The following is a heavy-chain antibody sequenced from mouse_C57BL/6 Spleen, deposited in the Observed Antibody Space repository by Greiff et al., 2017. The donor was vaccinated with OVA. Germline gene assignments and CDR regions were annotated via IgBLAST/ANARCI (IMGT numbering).Heavy chain of an antibody. V-gene: IGHV1-52*01. CDR2: IDPSDSET. CDR3: ARGYGSSPAWFAY. D-gene: IGHD1-1*01. Sequence: VQLQQPGAELVRPGSSVKLSCKASGYTFTSYWMHWVKQRPIQGLEWIGNIDPSDSETHYNQKFKDKATLTVDKSSSTAYMQLSSLTSEDSAVYYGARGYGSSPAWFAYWGQGTLVTVSA. CDR1: GYTFTSYW. J-gene: IGHJ3*01.